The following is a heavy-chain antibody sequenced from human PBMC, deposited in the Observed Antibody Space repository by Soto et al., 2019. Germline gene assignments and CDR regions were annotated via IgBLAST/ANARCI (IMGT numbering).Heavy chain of an antibody. CDR3: AREKEYSSSSSYYYYMDV. CDR1: GFIFASYA. D-gene: IGHD6-6*01. Sequence: GRSLRLSCAASGFIFASYAMSWVRQAPGKGLEWVSSISSSSSYIYYADSVKGRFTISRDNAKNSLYLQMNSLRAEDTAVYYCAREKEYSSSSSYYYYMDVWGKGTTVTVSS. V-gene: IGHV3-21*01. CDR2: ISSSSSYI. J-gene: IGHJ6*03.